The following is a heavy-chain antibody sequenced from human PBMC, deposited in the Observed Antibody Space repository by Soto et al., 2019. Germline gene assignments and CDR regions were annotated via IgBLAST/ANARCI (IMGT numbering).Heavy chain of an antibody. J-gene: IGHJ6*02. CDR2: ISTYNGDT. D-gene: IGHD5-12*01. Sequence: ASVKVSCKASGYTFTRSGISWVRQAPGQGLEWMGWISTYNGDTNYAQTFQGRVTMTTDTFTSTVHMEVRSLRSDDTAVYYCAREGVAPYYYYGMDGWGQGTPVTVSS. CDR1: GYTFTRSG. CDR3: AREGVAPYYYYGMDG. V-gene: IGHV1-18*01.